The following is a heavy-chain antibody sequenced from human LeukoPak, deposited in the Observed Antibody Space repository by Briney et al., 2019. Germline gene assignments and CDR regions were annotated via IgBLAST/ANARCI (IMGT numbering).Heavy chain of an antibody. D-gene: IGHD3-3*01. Sequence: GRSLRLSCAASGFTFRGYAMHWVRQAPGKGLEWVAVMSSDGTNKYYADSVKGRFTISRDNAKNSLYLQMNSLRAEDTAVYYCARDLSFGYYYGMDVWGQGTTVTVSS. J-gene: IGHJ6*02. CDR1: GFTFRGYA. CDR3: ARDLSFGYYYGMDV. CDR2: MSSDGTNK. V-gene: IGHV3-30*04.